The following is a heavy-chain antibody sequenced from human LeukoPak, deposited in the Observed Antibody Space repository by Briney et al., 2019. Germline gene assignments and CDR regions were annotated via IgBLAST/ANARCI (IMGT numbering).Heavy chain of an antibody. CDR3: ARGRIAAAGTPSLFDY. CDR1: GGSISSYY. J-gene: IGHJ4*02. CDR2: IHYSGST. V-gene: IGHV4-59*01. D-gene: IGHD6-13*01. Sequence: PSETLSLTCTVSGGSISSYYWSWIRQPPGKGLEWIGYIHYSGSTNYNPSLKSRVTISVDTSKNQFSLKLSSVTAADTAVYYCARGRIAAAGTPSLFDYWGQGTLVTVSS.